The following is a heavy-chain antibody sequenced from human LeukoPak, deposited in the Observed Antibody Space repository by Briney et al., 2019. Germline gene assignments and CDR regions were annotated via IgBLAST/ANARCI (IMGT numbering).Heavy chain of an antibody. CDR3: ARVGFPLTVLRKDWFDP. CDR1: GFTVYNNY. Sequence: TGGSLRLSCEASGFTVYNNYMGWVRQAPGKGPEWIGEINHSGSTNYNPSLKSRVTISVDTSKNQFSLKLSSVTAADTAVYYCARVGFPLTVLRKDWFDPWGQGTLVTVSS. CDR2: INHSGST. J-gene: IGHJ5*02. D-gene: IGHD3-3*01. V-gene: IGHV4-34*01.